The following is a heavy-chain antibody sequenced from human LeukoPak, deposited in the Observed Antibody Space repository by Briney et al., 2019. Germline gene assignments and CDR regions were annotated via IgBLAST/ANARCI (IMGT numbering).Heavy chain of an antibody. CDR3: ARDYSNYYGMDV. D-gene: IGHD4-11*01. CDR2: IYYSGIT. J-gene: IGHJ6*02. Sequence: SETLSLTCSVSGGSITSYYWSGIRQPPGKGLEWMGYIYYSGITNYNPSLESRVTISVDTSKNQFSLKLTSVTAADTAVYYCARDYSNYYGMDVWGQGTTVTVSS. V-gene: IGHV4-59*01. CDR1: GGSITSYY.